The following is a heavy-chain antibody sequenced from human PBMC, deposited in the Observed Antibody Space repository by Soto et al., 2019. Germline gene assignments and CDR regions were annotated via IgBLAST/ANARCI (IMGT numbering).Heavy chain of an antibody. J-gene: IGHJ6*02. D-gene: IGHD6-19*01. CDR2: IYHSGST. CDR3: ARDIAVADDYYYYGMDV. CDR1: GGSISSSNW. V-gene: IGHV4-4*02. Sequence: QVQLQESGPGLVKPSGTLSLTCAVSGGSISSSNWWSWVRQPPGKGLEWIGEIYHSGSTNYNPSLKSRDTISVDQSKNQFSLKLSSVTAAATAVYYCARDIAVADDYYYYGMDVWGQGTTVTVS.